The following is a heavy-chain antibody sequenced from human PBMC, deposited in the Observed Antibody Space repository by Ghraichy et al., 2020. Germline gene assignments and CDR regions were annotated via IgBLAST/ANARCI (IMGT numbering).Heavy chain of an antibody. CDR2: IHYSGST. CDR1: DGSISTYY. V-gene: IGHV4-59*01. Sequence: ESLNISCTVSDGSISTYYWSWIRQPPGKGLEWIGYIHYSGSTSYSPSLSSRVTISVDTSKNQLSLRLTSVTAADTAVYYCAREYSSFDYWGQGTLVTVSS. CDR3: AREYSSFDY. J-gene: IGHJ4*02. D-gene: IGHD2-15*01.